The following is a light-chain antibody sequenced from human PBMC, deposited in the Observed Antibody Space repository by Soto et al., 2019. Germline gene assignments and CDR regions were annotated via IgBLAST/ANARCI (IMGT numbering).Light chain of an antibody. J-gene: IGKJ3*01. Sequence: ENVFTQSPDIPALSPGERAPLSCRASQNIDTYLDWYQQKPGQSPRLLIFDASSRATGTPARFSGSGSETDFTLTISSLEPEDFAFYHCLQRAAWPLTFGPGTKVDI. CDR2: DAS. CDR3: LQRAAWPLT. CDR1: QNIDTY. V-gene: IGKV3-11*01.